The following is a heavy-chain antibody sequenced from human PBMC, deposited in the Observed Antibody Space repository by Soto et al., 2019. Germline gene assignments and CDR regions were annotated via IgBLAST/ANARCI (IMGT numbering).Heavy chain of an antibody. CDR1: GGTFSSYA. CDR2: IIPIFGTA. J-gene: IGHJ6*02. D-gene: IGHD1-7*01. V-gene: IGHV1-69*01. Sequence: QVQLVQSGAEVKKPGSSVKVSCKVSGGTFSSYAISWVRQAPGQRLEWMGGIIPIFGTANYAQKFQGRVTISADESTSTAYMELSSLRSEDSAVYYCAREYNWNSIYYGMDVWGQGTTVTVSS. CDR3: AREYNWNSIYYGMDV.